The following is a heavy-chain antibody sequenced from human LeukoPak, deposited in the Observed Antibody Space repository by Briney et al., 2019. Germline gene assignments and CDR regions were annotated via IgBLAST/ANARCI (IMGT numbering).Heavy chain of an antibody. V-gene: IGHV3-23*01. CDR3: TKGIIAAPGTFDC. D-gene: IGHD6-13*01. CDR1: GFTFGSYA. J-gene: IGHJ4*02. Sequence: GGSLRLSCAASGFTFGSYAMSWVRQAPGKGLEWVSTISGSGISTYYADSVKGRFTISRDISRNTLFLQMNSLRAGDTAVYYCTKGIIAAPGTFDCWGQGTLVTVSS. CDR2: ISGSGIST.